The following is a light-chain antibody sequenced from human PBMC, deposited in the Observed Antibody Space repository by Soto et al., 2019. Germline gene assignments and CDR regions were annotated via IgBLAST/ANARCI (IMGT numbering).Light chain of an antibody. V-gene: IGLV2-23*01. CDR1: SSDVASYNL. J-gene: IGLJ1*01. CDR3: CSYAGSRTYV. CDR2: EGS. Sequence: QSVLAQPASVSGSPGQSITISCTGTSSDVASYNLVSWYQQHPGKAPKFLIYEGSKRPSGISSRFSGSKSGNTDSLTISGLQPEDEADYYCCSYAGSRTYVFGTGTKVTVL.